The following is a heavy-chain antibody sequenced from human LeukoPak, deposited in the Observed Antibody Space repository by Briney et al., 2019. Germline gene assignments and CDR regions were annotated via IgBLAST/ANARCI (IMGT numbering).Heavy chain of an antibody. Sequence: SETLSLTCTVSGGSISSYYWSWIRQPPGKGLEWIGYIYYSGSTNYNPSLKSRVTISVDTSKNQFSLKLSSVTAADTAVYYCVRALGNCSGGSCYIDYWGQGTLVTVSS. CDR2: IYYSGST. V-gene: IGHV4-59*01. D-gene: IGHD2-15*01. CDR3: VRALGNCSGGSCYIDY. J-gene: IGHJ4*02. CDR1: GGSISSYY.